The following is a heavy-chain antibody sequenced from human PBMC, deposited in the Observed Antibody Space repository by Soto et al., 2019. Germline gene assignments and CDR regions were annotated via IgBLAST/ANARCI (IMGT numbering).Heavy chain of an antibody. D-gene: IGHD2-8*01. J-gene: IGHJ4*02. CDR1: GFTFSSYG. CDR3: AKDNGGATTSYFDY. CDR2: ISYDGSNK. V-gene: IGHV3-30*18. Sequence: GGSLRLSCAASGFTFSSYGMHWVRQAPGKGLEWVAVISYDGSNKYYADSVKGRFTISRDHSKNTLYLQMNSLRAEDTAVYYCAKDNGGATTSYFDYWGQGT.